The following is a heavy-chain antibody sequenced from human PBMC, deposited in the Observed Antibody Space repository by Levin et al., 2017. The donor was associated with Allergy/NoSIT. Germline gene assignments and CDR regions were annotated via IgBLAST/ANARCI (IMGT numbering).Heavy chain of an antibody. Sequence: ASVKVSCKVSGYTLTELSIHWVRQARGKGLEWMGGFDSEENERIYALSFQGRVTMTEDTSSDTAYMELRSLSSEDTAVYYCAADAVGGNIWYLFAFDLWGQGTMVTVSS. D-gene: IGHD4-23*01. CDR1: GYTLTELS. V-gene: IGHV1-24*01. CDR3: AADAVGGNIWYLFAFDL. CDR2: FDSEENER. J-gene: IGHJ3*01.